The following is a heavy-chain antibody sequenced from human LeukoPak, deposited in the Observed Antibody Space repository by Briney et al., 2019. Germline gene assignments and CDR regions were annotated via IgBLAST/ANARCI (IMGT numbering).Heavy chain of an antibody. CDR1: GFTFSSYA. CDR2: ISYDGSNK. J-gene: IGHJ4*02. D-gene: IGHD3-3*01. V-gene: IGHV3-30-3*01. Sequence: GGSLRLSCAASGFTFSSYAMHWVRQAPGKGLEWVAVISYDGSNKYYADSVKGRFTISRDNSKNTLYLQMNSLRAEDTAVYYCARVLEGIFGVVSGSFDYWGQGTLVTVSS. CDR3: ARVLEGIFGVVSGSFDY.